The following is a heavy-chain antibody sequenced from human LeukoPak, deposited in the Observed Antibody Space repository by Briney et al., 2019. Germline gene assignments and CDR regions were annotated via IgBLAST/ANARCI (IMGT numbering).Heavy chain of an antibody. CDR2: IHSDGSST. J-gene: IGHJ3*02. D-gene: IGHD1-1*01. CDR1: GFTFNNYW. CDR3: ARGNAHAFDI. Sequence: GGSLRLSCAASGFTFNNYWVHWVRQVPGKGLVWVSRIHSDGSSTTSADSVKGRFTISRDNAENTLYLQMNSLRAEDTAVYFCARGNAHAFDIWGQGTMVTVSS. V-gene: IGHV3-74*01.